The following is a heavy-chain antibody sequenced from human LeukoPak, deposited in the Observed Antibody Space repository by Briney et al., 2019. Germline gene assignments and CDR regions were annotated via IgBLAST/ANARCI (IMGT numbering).Heavy chain of an antibody. CDR1: GGSSSSYY. CDR2: IYYSRST. D-gene: IGHD6-13*01. CDR3: AREAPFGFSSWRRGEYYFDS. V-gene: IGHV4-59*01. Sequence: PSETLSLTCTVSGGSSSSYYWSWIGQPPGKGLEWIGYIYYSRSTNYNPSLKSRVTISVDTSKNQFSLKLSSVTAADTAVYYCAREAPFGFSSWRRGEYYFDSWGQGNLVTVSS. J-gene: IGHJ4*02.